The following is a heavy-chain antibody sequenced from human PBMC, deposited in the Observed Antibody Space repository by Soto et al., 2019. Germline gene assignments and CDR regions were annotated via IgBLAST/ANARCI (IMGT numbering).Heavy chain of an antibody. D-gene: IGHD3-3*01. Sequence: SETLSLTCAVYGGSVNGYYWNWIRQPPGKGLEWIGEINHTGGTHHNPSLKSRVTMSVDTSKNQFSLRLSSVTAADAAIYYCATRITVFGLLIPPFDPWGQGTLVTVSS. CDR1: GGSVNGYY. CDR3: ATRITVFGLLIPPFDP. J-gene: IGHJ5*02. V-gene: IGHV4-34*01. CDR2: INHTGGT.